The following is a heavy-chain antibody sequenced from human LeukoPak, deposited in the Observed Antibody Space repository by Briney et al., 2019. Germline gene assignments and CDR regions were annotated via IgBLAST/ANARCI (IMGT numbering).Heavy chain of an antibody. V-gene: IGHV1-2*02. CDR2: INPNSGGT. Sequence: GASEKVSCKASGYTFTGYYMHWVRQAPGQGLEWMGWINPNSGGTNYAQKFQGRVTMTRDTSISTAYMELSRLRSDDTAVYYCARGYCSGGSCLGFYYYYMDVWGKGTTVTVSS. J-gene: IGHJ6*03. D-gene: IGHD2-15*01. CDR3: ARGYCSGGSCLGFYYYYMDV. CDR1: GYTFTGYY.